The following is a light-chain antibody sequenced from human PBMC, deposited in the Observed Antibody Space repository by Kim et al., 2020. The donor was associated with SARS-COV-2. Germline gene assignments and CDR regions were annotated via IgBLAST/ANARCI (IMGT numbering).Light chain of an antibody. V-gene: IGLV1-40*01. CDR2: NND. J-gene: IGLJ2*01. CDR1: SSNIGAGFA. Sequence: QRVTISCTGSSSNIGAGFAVHGYQQLPGAAPKLLIYNNDNRPSGVPDRFSGSRSGAAASLTITGLQAEDEADYVCQSYDDSLSGSVFGGGTQLTVL. CDR3: QSYDDSLSGSV.